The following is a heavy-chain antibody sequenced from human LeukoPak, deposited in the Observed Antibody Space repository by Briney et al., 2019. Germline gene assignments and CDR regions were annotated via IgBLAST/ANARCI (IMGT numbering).Heavy chain of an antibody. CDR2: ISGSGGST. Sequence: GGSLRLSCAASGFTFSSYAMSWVRQAPGKGLEWVSGISGSGGSTYYADSVKGRVTISRDNSTNTLYLQMNSLRAEDTAVYYCAKDSRRGYSYGPAAYWGQGTLVTVAS. V-gene: IGHV3-23*01. D-gene: IGHD5-18*01. CDR1: GFTFSSYA. CDR3: AKDSRRGYSYGPAAY. J-gene: IGHJ4*02.